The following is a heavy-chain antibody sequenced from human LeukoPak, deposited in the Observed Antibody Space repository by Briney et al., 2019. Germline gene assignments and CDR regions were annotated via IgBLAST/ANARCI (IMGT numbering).Heavy chain of an antibody. Sequence: WASVKASCKASGYTFTGYYMHWVRQAPGQGLEWMGWINPNSGGTNYAQKFQGRVTMTRDTSISTAYMELSRLRSDDTAVYYCARDQYYYDSSGYNYFDYWGQGTLVTVSS. CDR1: GYTFTGYY. CDR3: ARDQYYYDSSGYNYFDY. V-gene: IGHV1-2*02. CDR2: INPNSGGT. D-gene: IGHD3-22*01. J-gene: IGHJ4*02.